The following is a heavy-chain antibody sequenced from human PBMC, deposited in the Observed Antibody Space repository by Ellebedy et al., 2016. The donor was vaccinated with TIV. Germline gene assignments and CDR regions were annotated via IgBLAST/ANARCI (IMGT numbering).Heavy chain of an antibody. V-gene: IGHV4-4*07. CDR2: VYSSGNT. CDR1: GGSINGYY. Sequence: MPSETLSLTCTVSGGSINGYYWSWIRQPAGKGLEWIGRVYSSGNTNYKPSLESRVTMSVDTSKNQFSLNLSSVTAADTAVYYCARDPALPRGRFDTWGQGTLVTVSS. J-gene: IGHJ5*02. CDR3: ARDPALPRGRFDT.